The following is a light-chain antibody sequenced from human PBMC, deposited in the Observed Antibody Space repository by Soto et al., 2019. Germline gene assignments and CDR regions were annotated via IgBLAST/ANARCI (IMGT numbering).Light chain of an antibody. J-gene: IGKJ5*01. CDR1: QSISSW. CDR2: KAS. Sequence: QLTHLPSPLFHPLGNKSTTLSRPSQSISSWLAWYQQKPGKAPKLLIYKASSLESGVPSRFSGSGSGTEFTLTISSLQPDDFATFYCQQYNSYWTFGQVT. CDR3: QQYNSYWT. V-gene: IGKV1-5*03.